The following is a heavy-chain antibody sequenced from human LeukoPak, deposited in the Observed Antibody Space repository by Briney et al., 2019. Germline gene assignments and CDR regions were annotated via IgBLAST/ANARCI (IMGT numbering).Heavy chain of an antibody. V-gene: IGHV1-2*02. Sequence: ASVKVPCKASGYTFTGYYLHWVRQAPGQGLEWMGWINPNSGDTNYAQKSQGRVTMTRDTSISTAYMELSRLRSDDTAVYYCAKAMVGATSRNAFDIWGPGTMVTVSP. CDR1: GYTFTGYY. CDR2: INPNSGDT. CDR3: AKAMVGATSRNAFDI. D-gene: IGHD1-26*01. J-gene: IGHJ3*02.